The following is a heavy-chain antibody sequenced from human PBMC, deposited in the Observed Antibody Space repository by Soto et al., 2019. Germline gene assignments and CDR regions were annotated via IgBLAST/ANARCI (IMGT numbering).Heavy chain of an antibody. D-gene: IGHD1-1*01. V-gene: IGHV4-59*08. CDR2: IYYSGSS. CDR3: ARHSNEYRKSLDY. J-gene: IGHJ4*02. Sequence: SETLSLTCTVSGCSISGYYWSWIRQPPGKGLEWIAYIYYSGSSNSNPSLKSRVTISVDTSKNQFSLKLSSVTAADTAVYYCARHSNEYRKSLDYWGQGTLVTVSS. CDR1: GCSISGYY.